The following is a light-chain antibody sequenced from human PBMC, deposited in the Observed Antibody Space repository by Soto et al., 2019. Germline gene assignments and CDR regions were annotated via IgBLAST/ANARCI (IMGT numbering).Light chain of an antibody. CDR1: SSDIGAYNF. J-gene: IGLJ2*01. CDR2: DVN. Sequence: QSVLPQPASVSGSPGQSITISCTGTSSDIGAYNFVSWYQQHPGKAPKLMLYDVNIRPSGVSNRFSGSKSGNTASLTISGLQAEDAADYYCTSWTTSTTMIFGGGTKLTVL. CDR3: TSWTTSTTMI. V-gene: IGLV2-14*03.